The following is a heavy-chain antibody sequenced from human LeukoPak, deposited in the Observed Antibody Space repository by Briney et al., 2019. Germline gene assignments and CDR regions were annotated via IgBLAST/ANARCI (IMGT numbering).Heavy chain of an antibody. D-gene: IGHD6-19*01. V-gene: IGHV3-21*04. Sequence: GGSLRLSCAASGFTFSSYSMNWVRQAPGKGLEWVSSISSSSSYIYYADSVKGRFTISRDNSKNTLYLQMNSLRAEDTAVYYCAKDMETVADSFDYWGQGTLVTVSS. J-gene: IGHJ4*02. CDR3: AKDMETVADSFDY. CDR2: ISSSSSYI. CDR1: GFTFSSYS.